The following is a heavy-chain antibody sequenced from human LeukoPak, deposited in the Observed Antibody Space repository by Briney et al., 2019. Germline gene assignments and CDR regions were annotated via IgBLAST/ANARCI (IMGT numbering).Heavy chain of an antibody. J-gene: IGHJ4*02. CDR2: IYYSGST. CDR1: GGSMSSYY. V-gene: IGHV4-59*01. CDR3: ARGGGYDTSGYYYGLDY. D-gene: IGHD3-22*01. Sequence: SETLSLTCTVSGGSMSSYYWSWIRQPPGKGLEWLGYIYYSGSTNYNPSLKSRVTISVDTSKNQFSLKLSSVTAADTAVYYCARGGGYDTSGYYYGLDYWGQGTLVTVSS.